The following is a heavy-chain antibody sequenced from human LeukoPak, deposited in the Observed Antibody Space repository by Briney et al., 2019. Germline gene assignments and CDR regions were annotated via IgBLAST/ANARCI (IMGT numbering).Heavy chain of an antibody. CDR1: RFTFNNFA. V-gene: IGHV3-23*01. J-gene: IGHJ4*02. Sequence: PGGSLRLSCTASRFTFNNFAMSWVRQAPGKGLEWVSGISGSAVSTFYADSVKGRFTISRDNSKTTLYPHMDSLRVEDTAVYYCAKDQTVAVAGPFDNWGQGTLVTVSS. CDR3: AKDQTVAVAGPFDN. CDR2: ISGSAVST. D-gene: IGHD6-19*01.